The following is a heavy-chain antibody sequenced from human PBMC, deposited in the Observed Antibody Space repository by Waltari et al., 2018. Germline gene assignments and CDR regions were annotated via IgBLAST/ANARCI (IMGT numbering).Heavy chain of an antibody. D-gene: IGHD6-19*01. Sequence: EVELVASGGDLVQPGGSLRPSCAASGLSLRTYWMSWVRQAPGKGLEWVANIKQDGSEKYYVDSVKGRFAISRDNPKNSLYLQMNSLSAEDTAVYYCAGGSGWLIDYWGQGTLVTVSS. J-gene: IGHJ4*02. V-gene: IGHV3-7*01. CDR3: AGGSGWLIDY. CDR2: IKQDGSEK. CDR1: GLSLRTYW.